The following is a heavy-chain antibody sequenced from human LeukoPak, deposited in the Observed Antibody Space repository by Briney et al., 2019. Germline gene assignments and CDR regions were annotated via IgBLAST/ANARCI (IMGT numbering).Heavy chain of an antibody. Sequence: GASVKVSCKASGYIFIDYYIHWVRQASGQGLEWMGVINPSGGSTRSAQRFQGRVTMTRDTSTSTVYMELSSLRSEDTAVYYCARSPCGGDCSRNWFDPWGQGTLVTVSS. CDR2: INPSGGST. D-gene: IGHD2-21*02. V-gene: IGHV1-46*01. J-gene: IGHJ5*02. CDR3: ARSPCGGDCSRNWFDP. CDR1: GYIFIDYY.